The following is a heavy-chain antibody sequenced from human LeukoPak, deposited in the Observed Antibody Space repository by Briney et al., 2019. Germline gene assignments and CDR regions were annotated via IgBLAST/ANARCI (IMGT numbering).Heavy chain of an antibody. CDR1: GGFISSYY. CDR2: IYYSGST. CDR3: ARRDRGWFDP. Sequence: TSETLSLTCTVSGGFISSYYWSWIRQPPGKGLEWIGYIYYSGSTNYNPSLKSRVTISVDTSKNQFSLKLSSVTAADTAVYYCARRDRGWFDPWGQGTLVTVSS. V-gene: IGHV4-59*01. J-gene: IGHJ5*02.